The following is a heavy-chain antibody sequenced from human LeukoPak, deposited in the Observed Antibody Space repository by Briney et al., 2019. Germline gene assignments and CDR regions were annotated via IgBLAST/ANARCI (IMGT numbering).Heavy chain of an antibody. J-gene: IGHJ4*02. Sequence: ASVKVSCKASGYTFSSYGMNWVRQAPGQGLEWMGWINTNTGNPTYAQGFTGRFVFYLDTSVSTTYLQISSLEAEDTAVYYCARQGPGYCGSTRCYGIGHWGQGTLVTVSS. D-gene: IGHD2-2*01. CDR1: GYTFSSYG. V-gene: IGHV7-4-1*02. CDR3: ARQGPGYCGSTRCYGIGH. CDR2: INTNTGNP.